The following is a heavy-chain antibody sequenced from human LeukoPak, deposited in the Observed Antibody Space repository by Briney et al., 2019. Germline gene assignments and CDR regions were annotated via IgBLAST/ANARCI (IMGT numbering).Heavy chain of an antibody. CDR2: IYPGDSDT. J-gene: IGHJ6*03. Sequence: GESLKISYKGSGYSFTNYWIGWVRQMPGKGLGWMGIIYPGDSDTRYSPSFQGQVTISADKSISTAYLQWSSLKASDTAMYYCARHVSGYTYGLSYYYMDVWGKGTTVTVSS. V-gene: IGHV5-51*01. CDR1: GYSFTNYW. D-gene: IGHD5-18*01. CDR3: ARHVSGYTYGLSYYYMDV.